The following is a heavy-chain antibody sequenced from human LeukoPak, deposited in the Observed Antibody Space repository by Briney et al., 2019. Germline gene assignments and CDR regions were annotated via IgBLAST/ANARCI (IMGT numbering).Heavy chain of an antibody. CDR1: GYTFTGYY. CDR2: INPNSGGT. Sequence: ASVKVSCKASGYTFTGYYMHWVRQAPGQGLEWMGWINPNSGGTNYAQKFQGRVTMTRDTSISTAYMELSRLRSDDTAVYYCAREQGSTGTDYYYGMDVWGQGTTVTVSS. CDR3: AREQGSTGTDYYYGMDV. J-gene: IGHJ6*02. D-gene: IGHD1-1*01. V-gene: IGHV1-2*02.